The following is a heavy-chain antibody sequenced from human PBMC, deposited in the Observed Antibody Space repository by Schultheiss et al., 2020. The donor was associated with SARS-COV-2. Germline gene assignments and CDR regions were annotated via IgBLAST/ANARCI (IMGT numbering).Heavy chain of an antibody. CDR1: GGSISSYY. Sequence: SETLSLTCTVSGGSISSYYWSWIRQPAGKGLEWIGRIYTSGSTNYNPSLKSRVTISVDTSKNQFSLKLSSVTAADTAVYYCAKARHYYDSSGYYYFDYWGQGTLVTVSS. J-gene: IGHJ4*02. CDR2: IYTSGST. CDR3: AKARHYYDSSGYYYFDY. D-gene: IGHD3-22*01. V-gene: IGHV4-4*07.